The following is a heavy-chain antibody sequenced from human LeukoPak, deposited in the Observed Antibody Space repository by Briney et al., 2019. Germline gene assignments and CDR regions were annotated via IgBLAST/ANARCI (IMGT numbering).Heavy chain of an antibody. CDR1: GFTFSSYS. CDR3: ARGSYYDSSENWFDP. Sequence: GSLRLSCAASGFTFSSYSMNWVRQPPGKGLEWIGYIYYSGSTNYNPSLKSRVTISVDTSKNQFSLKLSSVTAADTAVYYCARGSYYDSSENWFDPWGQGTLVTVSS. V-gene: IGHV4-59*01. CDR2: IYYSGST. J-gene: IGHJ5*02. D-gene: IGHD3-22*01.